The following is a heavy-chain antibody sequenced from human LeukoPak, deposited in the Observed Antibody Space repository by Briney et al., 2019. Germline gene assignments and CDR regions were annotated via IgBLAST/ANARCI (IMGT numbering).Heavy chain of an antibody. Sequence: GGSLRLSCAASGFTVSSNYMSWVRQAPGKGLEWVSVIYSGGSTYYADSVKGRFTISRDNSKNTLYLQMNSLRAEDTAVYYCAKAGSSGYLSYFDYWGQGTLVTVSS. V-gene: IGHV3-53*01. J-gene: IGHJ4*02. CDR3: AKAGSSGYLSYFDY. CDR2: IYSGGST. D-gene: IGHD3-22*01. CDR1: GFTVSSNY.